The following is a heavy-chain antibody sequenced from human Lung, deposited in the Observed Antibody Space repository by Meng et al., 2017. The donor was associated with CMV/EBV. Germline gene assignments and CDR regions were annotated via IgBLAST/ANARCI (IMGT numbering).Heavy chain of an antibody. CDR2: ISTTSTYI. J-gene: IGHJ6*02. CDR1: GFTFSAYS. CDR3: AGFGVAITSGMDV. Sequence: GGSLRLXXEASGFTFSAYSMNWVRQAPGKGLEWVSSISTTSTYIYYADSVKGRFTISRDNAKNSLYLQMDSLRADNTAVYYCAGFGVAITSGMDVWGQGTXVTVSS. D-gene: IGHD3-3*01. V-gene: IGHV3-21*01.